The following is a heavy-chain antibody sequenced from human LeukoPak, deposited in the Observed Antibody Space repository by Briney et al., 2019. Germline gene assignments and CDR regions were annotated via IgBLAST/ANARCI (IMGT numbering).Heavy chain of an antibody. CDR1: GYSFTSYW. V-gene: IGHV5-51*01. J-gene: IGHJ5*02. CDR2: IYPGDSDT. CDR3: ARAVNIVATIGWFDP. Sequence: GESLKISCKGSGYSFTSYWIGWVRQMPGKGLEWMGIIYPGDSDTRYSPSFQGQVTISADKSISTAYLQWSSLKASDTDMYYCARAVNIVATIGWFDPWGQGTLVTVSS. D-gene: IGHD5-12*01.